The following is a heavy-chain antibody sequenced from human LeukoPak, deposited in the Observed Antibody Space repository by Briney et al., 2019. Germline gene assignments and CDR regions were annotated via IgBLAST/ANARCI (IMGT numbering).Heavy chain of an antibody. CDR1: SVSIAIYN. Sequence: SETLTLTCTVSSVSIAIYNSTCIRQPPGKGLEWIGYIYYSGSTNYNPSLKSRVTISVATSKNQLSLKLTSVNAADTAVYYGGRDLISVDYWGQGPVATVSS. CDR2: IYYSGST. CDR3: GRDLISVDY. J-gene: IGHJ4*02. D-gene: IGHD3-16*01. V-gene: IGHV4-59*01.